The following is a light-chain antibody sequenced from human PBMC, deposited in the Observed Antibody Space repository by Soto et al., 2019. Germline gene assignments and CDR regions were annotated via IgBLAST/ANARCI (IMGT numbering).Light chain of an antibody. CDR1: QSISSY. CDR2: DAS. V-gene: IGKV3-11*01. CDR3: QQRGDGLT. J-gene: IGKJ4*01. Sequence: EIVLTQSPATLSLSPGERATLSCRASQSISSYLAWYQQKPGQAPRLLIYDASNRATGIPARFSGSGSGTDFTLTISSLEPEDCAVYYCQQRGDGLTFGGGTKVEIK.